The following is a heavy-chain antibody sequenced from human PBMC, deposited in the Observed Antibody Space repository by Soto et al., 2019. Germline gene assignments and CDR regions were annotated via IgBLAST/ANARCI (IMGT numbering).Heavy chain of an antibody. Sequence: QVQLQESGPGLVKPSQTLSLTCTVSGGSISSGDYYRSWIRQPPGKGLEWIGYIYYSGSTYYNTSLKSRVTISVDTSKNQFSLKLSSVTAADTAVYYCATHYGAYFDYWGQGTLVTVSS. CDR3: ATHYGAYFDY. V-gene: IGHV4-30-4*01. CDR2: IYYSGST. J-gene: IGHJ4*02. CDR1: GGSISSGDYY. D-gene: IGHD4-17*01.